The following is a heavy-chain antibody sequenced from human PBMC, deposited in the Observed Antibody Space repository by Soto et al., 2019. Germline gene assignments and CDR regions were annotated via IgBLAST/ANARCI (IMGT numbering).Heavy chain of an antibody. CDR3: ARMNVDSHHLYYAMDV. J-gene: IGHJ6*02. CDR2: IFSDNER. D-gene: IGHD4-17*01. V-gene: IGHV2-26*01. Sequence: SGPTLVNPTETLTLTCTVSGFSLTTGKMGVSWIRQPPGNAVEWLAHIFSDNERSYSTSLQGRLTISEDTSGSQVVLSMTNVDPVDTATYYGARMNVDSHHLYYAMDVWGQGTTVT. CDR1: GFSLTTGKMG.